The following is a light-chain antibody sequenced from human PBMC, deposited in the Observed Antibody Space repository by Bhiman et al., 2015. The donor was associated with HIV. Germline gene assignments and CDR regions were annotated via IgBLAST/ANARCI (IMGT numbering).Light chain of an antibody. CDR2: SDS. CDR3: GTWDTSLRAWV. Sequence: QSVLTQPPSLSGAPGQSITISCTGSRSNIGANYRVNWYQQHPQMAPKLLIFSDSERPSGIPDRFSGSKSGTSATLGITGLQTGDEADYYCGTWDTSLRAWVFGGGTKLTVL. V-gene: IGLV1-50*01. CDR1: RSNIGANYR. J-gene: IGLJ3*02.